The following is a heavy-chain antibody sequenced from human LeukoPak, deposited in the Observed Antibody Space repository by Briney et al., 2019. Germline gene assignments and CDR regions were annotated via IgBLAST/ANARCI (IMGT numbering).Heavy chain of an antibody. D-gene: IGHD4-17*01. J-gene: IGHJ5*02. CDR1: GFTFSSYS. Sequence: GGSLRLPCAASGFTFSSYSMNWVRQAPGKGLEWVSYISSSSSTIYYADSVKGRFTISRDNAKNSLYLQMNSLRAEDTAVYYCAREVYGDYRYNWFDPWGQGTLVTVSS. CDR2: ISSSSSTI. CDR3: AREVYGDYRYNWFDP. V-gene: IGHV3-48*01.